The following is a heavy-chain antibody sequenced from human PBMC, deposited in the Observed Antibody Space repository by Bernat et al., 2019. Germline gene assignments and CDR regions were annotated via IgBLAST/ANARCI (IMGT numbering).Heavy chain of an antibody. CDR2: ISVYNGNA. D-gene: IGHD3-3*01. CDR1: GYTFTNFG. V-gene: IGHV1-18*01. J-gene: IGHJ4*02. CDR3: AREAPPRYDDSFDY. Sequence: QVQLVQSGAEVKKPGASVRVSCKGSGYTFTNFGISWVRQAPGQGLEWMGWISVYNGNANYAQNFQGRVIMTRDTSTSTAFMELRSLRSDDTAVYYCAREAPPRYDDSFDYWGQGTLVTVSS.